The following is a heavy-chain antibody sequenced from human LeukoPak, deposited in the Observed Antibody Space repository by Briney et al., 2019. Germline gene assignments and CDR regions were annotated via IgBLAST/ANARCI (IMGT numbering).Heavy chain of an antibody. CDR2: IYTSGST. D-gene: IGHD2/OR15-2a*01. CDR1: GGSFSGYY. J-gene: IGHJ4*02. V-gene: IGHV4-59*10. Sequence: SETLSLTCAVYGGSFSGYYWSWIRQPAGKGLEWIGRIYTSGSTNYNPSLKSRVTISVDTSKNQFSLKLRSVTAADTAVYYCARRRINKGYFDYWGQGTLVTVSS. CDR3: ARRRINKGYFDY.